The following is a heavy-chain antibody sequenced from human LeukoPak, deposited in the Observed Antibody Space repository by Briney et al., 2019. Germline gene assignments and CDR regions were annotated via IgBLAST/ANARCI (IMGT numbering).Heavy chain of an antibody. V-gene: IGHV3-15*01. D-gene: IGHD4-23*01. Sequence: GGSLRLSCVVSGLTFDNAWMSWVRQAPGKGLQWVGRIKSKNVGETTEYAAPVQGRFTISRDDSKNTVYLQMSSLKTEDTAVYYCTTGPGNSGYWGQGTLVTVSS. CDR3: TTGPGNSGY. J-gene: IGHJ4*02. CDR1: GLTFDNAW. CDR2: IKSKNVGETT.